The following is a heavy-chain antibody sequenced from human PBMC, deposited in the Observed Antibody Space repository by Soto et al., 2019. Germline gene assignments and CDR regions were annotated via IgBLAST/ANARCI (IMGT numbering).Heavy chain of an antibody. J-gene: IGHJ4*02. D-gene: IGHD3-10*01. V-gene: IGHV3-30*18. CDR3: AKDRMGAGVRGYFDY. CDR1: GFTFSAYG. Sequence: QVQLVESGGGVVQPGRSLRLSCAGSGFTFSAYGMDWVRQAPGKGLEWVAVISYDGSNKYYAHSVKGRFTISRDNSKNTLYLQMNSLRAEDTAVYYCAKDRMGAGVRGYFDYWGQGTLVTVSS. CDR2: ISYDGSNK.